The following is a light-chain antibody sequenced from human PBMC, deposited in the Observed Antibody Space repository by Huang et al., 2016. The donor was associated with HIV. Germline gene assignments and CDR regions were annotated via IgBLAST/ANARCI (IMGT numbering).Light chain of an antibody. CDR2: AAS. V-gene: IGKV1-17*03. J-gene: IGKJ2*01. Sequence: DIQMTQSPSAMSASVGDRVTITWRASQGINNFLAWFQQKPGTVPKRLIYAASNSQAGAPSRFSGSGSGTEFTLTISSLQPEDFATYYCLQYDSYPYTFGQGTKLEI. CDR1: QGINNF. CDR3: LQYDSYPYT.